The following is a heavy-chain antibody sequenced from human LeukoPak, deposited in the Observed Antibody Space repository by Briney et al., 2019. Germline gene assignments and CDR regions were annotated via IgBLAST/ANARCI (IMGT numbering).Heavy chain of an antibody. D-gene: IGHD1-14*01. CDR2: IYHSGST. Sequence: SETLSLTCAVSGYSISSGYYWGWIRQPPGKGLEWIGSIYHSGSTYYNPSLKSRVTISVDTSKNQFSLKLSSVTAADTAVYYCARPLTDPYWNDAFDIWRQGTMVTVSS. J-gene: IGHJ3*02. CDR3: ARPLTDPYWNDAFDI. CDR1: GYSISSGYY. V-gene: IGHV4-38-2*01.